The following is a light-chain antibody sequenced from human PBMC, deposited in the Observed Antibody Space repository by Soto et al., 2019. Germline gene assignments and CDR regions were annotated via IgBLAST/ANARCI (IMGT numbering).Light chain of an antibody. CDR1: QSLLSSNGNNY. V-gene: IGKV1-5*03. J-gene: IGKJ4*01. CDR2: KAS. Sequence: TQSPLSLPVTPGEPASISCRSSQSLLSSNGNNYLAWYQQKPGKAPKLLIYKASSLESGVPSRFSGSGSGTEFTLTINSLQPEDFATYYCLQHNTYPLTIGGGTKVDI. CDR3: LQHNTYPLT.